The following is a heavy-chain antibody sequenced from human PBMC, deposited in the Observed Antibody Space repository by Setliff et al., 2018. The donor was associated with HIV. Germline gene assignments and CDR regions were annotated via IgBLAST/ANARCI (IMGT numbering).Heavy chain of an antibody. D-gene: IGHD3-3*01. Sequence: ASVKISCKGSGYSFTSHWIAWVRQMPGQGLEWMGIIYPSDSATAYSPSFQGQITISADKSISTAYLQWSSLKASDTAIHYCARSHFIALFGVIYYPGYFDLWGRGTQVTVSS. CDR2: IYPSDSAT. J-gene: IGHJ2*01. CDR1: GYSFTSHW. V-gene: IGHV5-51*01. CDR3: ARSHFIALFGVIYYPGYFDL.